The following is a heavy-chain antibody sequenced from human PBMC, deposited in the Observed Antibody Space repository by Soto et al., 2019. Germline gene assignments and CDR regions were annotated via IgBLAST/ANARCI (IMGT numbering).Heavy chain of an antibody. CDR1: GYTFTSYD. D-gene: IGHD3-3*01. J-gene: IGHJ4*02. CDR3: ARGLARYDFWSGPRYFDY. V-gene: IGHV1-8*01. CDR2: MNPNSGNT. Sequence: ASVKVSCTASGYTFTSYDINWVRQATGQGLEWMGWMNPNSGNTGYAQKFQGRVTMTRNTSISTAYMELSSLRSEDTAVYYCARGLARYDFWSGPRYFDYWGQGTLVTVSS.